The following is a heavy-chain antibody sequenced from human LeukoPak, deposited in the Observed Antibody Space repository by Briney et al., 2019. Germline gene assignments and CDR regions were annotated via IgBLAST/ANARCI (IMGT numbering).Heavy chain of an antibody. Sequence: ASVTVSCKASGYTFTSYYMHWVRQAPGQGLEWMGIIIPSGGSTSYAQKFQGRVTMTRDTSTSTVYMELSSLRSEDTAVYYCARWWDDGSGYSYLYGMDVWGQGTRSSSP. CDR3: ARWWDDGSGYSYLYGMDV. V-gene: IGHV1-46*01. CDR1: GYTFTSYY. D-gene: IGHD3-22*01. CDR2: IIPSGGST. J-gene: IGHJ6*02.